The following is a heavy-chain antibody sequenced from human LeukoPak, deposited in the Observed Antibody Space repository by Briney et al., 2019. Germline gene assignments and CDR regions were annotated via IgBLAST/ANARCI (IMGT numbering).Heavy chain of an antibody. CDR1: GYTFTGYY. CDR3: ARVQQLVREYYFDY. Sequence: GASVKVSCKASGYTFTGYYMHWVRQAPGQGLEWMGWINPNSGGTNYAQKFQGRVTMTRDTSISTAYMELSRLRSDDTAVYYCARVQQLVREYYFDYWGQGTLVTVSS. J-gene: IGHJ4*02. V-gene: IGHV1-2*02. CDR2: INPNSGGT. D-gene: IGHD6-13*01.